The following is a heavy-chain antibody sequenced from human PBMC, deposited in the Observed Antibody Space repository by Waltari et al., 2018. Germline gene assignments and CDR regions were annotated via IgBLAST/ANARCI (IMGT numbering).Heavy chain of an antibody. V-gene: IGHV4-38-2*01. CDR2: IYHSGAP. D-gene: IGHD6-19*01. CDR1: GYSISSGYY. J-gene: IGHJ4*02. Sequence: QVQLQESGPGLVKPSETLSLTCAVSGYSISSGYYWGWIRQPPGKGLEWIGSIYHSGAPYYNPSLTSRVTISVDTSKNQFSRKLSSVTAADTAVYYCARRSFGSAVADYWGQGTLVTVSS. CDR3: ARRSFGSAVADY.